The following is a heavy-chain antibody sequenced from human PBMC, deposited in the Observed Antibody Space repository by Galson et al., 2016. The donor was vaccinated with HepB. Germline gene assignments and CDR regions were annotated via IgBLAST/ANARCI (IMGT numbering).Heavy chain of an antibody. Sequence: SLRLSCAASGFTLSDYYMSWLRQAPGKGLEWVSYISISSSYTNYADSVKGRFTISRDNAKNTLYLQMNSLRAEDTAVYYCAKDAILACGTGCYADYWGQGTLVTVSS. J-gene: IGHJ4*02. CDR2: ISISSSYT. CDR1: GFTLSDYY. V-gene: IGHV3-11*06. CDR3: AKDAILACGTGCYADY. D-gene: IGHD2-2*01.